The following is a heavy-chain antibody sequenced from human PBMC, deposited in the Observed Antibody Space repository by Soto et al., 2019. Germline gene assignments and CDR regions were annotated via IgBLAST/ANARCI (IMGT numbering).Heavy chain of an antibody. CDR2: VSYSGNT. CDR3: VRLSGSGYRTLGY. CDR1: DVSISSDYY. Sequence: QLQLQESGPGLVKPSETLSLTCTVSDVSISSDYYWGWIRQPPGKGLEWIGTVSYSGNTYYKTSLKSRVTISVDTSKSQSSPNLTSVTAADTAVYYCVRLSGSGYRTLGYWGQGILVTVSS. V-gene: IGHV4-39*01. D-gene: IGHD3-22*01. J-gene: IGHJ1*01.